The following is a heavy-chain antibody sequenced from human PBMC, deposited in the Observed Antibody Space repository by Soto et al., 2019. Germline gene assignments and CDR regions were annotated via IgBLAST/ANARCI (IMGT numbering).Heavy chain of an antibody. V-gene: IGHV4-59*01. CDR1: GDSFSSYF. CDR2: IYYSGST. Sequence: SETLSLTCTVSGDSFSSYFWSWIRQPPGKGLEWIGYIYYSGSTTYNPSLKSRVTMSIDTSKNQFSLRLSSVTAADTAVYYCVRTLLVASSGWLDPWGQGTLVTVYS. D-gene: IGHD2-2*01. CDR3: VRTLLVASSGWLDP. J-gene: IGHJ5*02.